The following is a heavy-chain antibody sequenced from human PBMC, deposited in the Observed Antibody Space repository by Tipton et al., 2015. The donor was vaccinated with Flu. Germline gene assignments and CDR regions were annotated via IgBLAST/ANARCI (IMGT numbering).Heavy chain of an antibody. J-gene: IGHJ4*02. CDR1: GGSISTSNW. D-gene: IGHD3-10*01. CDR3: ARERGGGPIDY. Sequence: TLSLTCAVSGGSISTSNWWTWVRQPPGKGLEWIGEISYNGITNYDPSLESRVTISLDKSKNQFSLWLTSVTAADTAVYYCARERGGGPIDYWGQGALVTVSS. CDR2: ISYNGIT. V-gene: IGHV4-4*02.